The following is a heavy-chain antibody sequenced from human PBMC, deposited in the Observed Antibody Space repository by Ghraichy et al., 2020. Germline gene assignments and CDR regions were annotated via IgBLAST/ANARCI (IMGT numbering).Heavy chain of an antibody. CDR2: ITPIFGTA. Sequence: SVKVSCKPSGGTVIIYAINWVRQAPGQGLEWMGGITPIFGTANYAQKFQGRVTITADKSTSTDYIALSNLRSEDTAVYYCARSVYGGNSHVDWYFDLWGRGTLVTVSS. J-gene: IGHJ2*01. V-gene: IGHV1-69*06. CDR3: ARSVYGGNSHVDWYFDL. CDR1: GGTVIIYA. D-gene: IGHD4-23*01.